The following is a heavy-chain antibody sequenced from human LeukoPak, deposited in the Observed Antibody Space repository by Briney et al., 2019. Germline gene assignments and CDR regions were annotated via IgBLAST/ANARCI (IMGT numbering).Heavy chain of an antibody. J-gene: IGHJ4*02. D-gene: IGHD3-22*01. CDR2: ISGSGGST. CDR1: GFTFSSYA. CDR3: AKGSSLVVRYFDY. Sequence: GGSLRLSCAASGFTFSSYAMSWVRQAPGKGLEWVSSISGSGGSTYYADSVKGRFTISRDNSKNTLYLQMNSLRAEDTAVYYCAKGSSLVVRYFDYWGQGTLVTVSS. V-gene: IGHV3-23*01.